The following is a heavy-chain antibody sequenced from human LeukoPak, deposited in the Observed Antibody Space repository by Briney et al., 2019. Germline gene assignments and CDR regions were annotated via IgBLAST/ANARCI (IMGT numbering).Heavy chain of an antibody. CDR2: IYTSGST. Sequence: PSETLSLTCTVSGGSISSGSYYWSWIRQPAGKGLEWIGRIYTSGSTNYNPSPKSRVTISVDTSKNQFSLKLSSVTAADTAVYYCARGAAGRLPIDPWGQGTLVTVSS. J-gene: IGHJ5*02. CDR3: ARGAAGRLPIDP. CDR1: GGSISSGSYY. V-gene: IGHV4-61*02.